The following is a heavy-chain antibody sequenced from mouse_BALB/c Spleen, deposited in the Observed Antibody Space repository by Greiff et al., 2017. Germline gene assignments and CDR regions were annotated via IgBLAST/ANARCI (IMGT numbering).Heavy chain of an antibody. V-gene: IGHV1-7*01. CDR1: GYTFTSYW. D-gene: IGHD4-1*01. CDR2: INPSTGYT. CDR3: ARSLGLVV. J-gene: IGHJ2*01. Sequence: VQLQQSGAELAKPGASVKMSCKASGYTFTSYWMHWVKQRPGQGLEWIGYINPSTGYTEYNQKFKDKATLTADKSSSTAYMQLSSLTSEDSAVYYCARSLGLVVWGQGTTLTVSS.